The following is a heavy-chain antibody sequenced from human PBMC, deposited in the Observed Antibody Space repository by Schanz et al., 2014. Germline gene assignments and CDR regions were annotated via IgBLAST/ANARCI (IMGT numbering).Heavy chain of an antibody. CDR2: LSGSGGST. Sequence: VQLVESGGGVVQPGRSLRLSCAASGFTFSSYAMSWVRQAPGKGLEWVSALSGSGGSTYYADSVKGRFTISRDNAKNSLFLQMNSLRVEDTAVYYCARLPVGYGSGSWDVWGQGTSVNVSS. D-gene: IGHD3-10*01. V-gene: IGHV3-23*04. CDR1: GFTFSSYA. CDR3: ARLPVGYGSGSWDV. J-gene: IGHJ6*02.